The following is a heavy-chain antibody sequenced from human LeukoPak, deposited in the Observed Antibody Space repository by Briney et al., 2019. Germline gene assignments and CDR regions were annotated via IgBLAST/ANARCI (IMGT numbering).Heavy chain of an antibody. CDR1: GGSISSYY. D-gene: IGHD3-9*01. CDR2: IYYSGST. V-gene: IGHV4-59*01. Sequence: SETLSLTCTVSGGSISSYYWSWIRQPPGKGLEWIGYIYYSGSTNYNPSLKSRVTISVDTSKNQFSLKLRSVTAADTAVYCCARLTGYSSESWFDPWGQGTLVTVSS. J-gene: IGHJ5*02. CDR3: ARLTGYSSESWFDP.